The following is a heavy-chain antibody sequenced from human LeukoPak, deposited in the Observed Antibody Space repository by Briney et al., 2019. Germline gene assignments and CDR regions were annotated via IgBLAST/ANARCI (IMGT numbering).Heavy chain of an antibody. D-gene: IGHD6-13*01. CDR2: ITTRSSYI. CDR1: GFTFSSYS. Sequence: GGSLRLSCAASGFTFSSYSMKWVRQAPGKGLEWVSSITTRSSYIYYADSVKGRFNISRDDAKSSLYLQMSSLRAEDTAVYYCARDPAAAGSVWLDPWGQGILVTVSS. J-gene: IGHJ5*02. V-gene: IGHV3-21*01. CDR3: ARDPAAAGSVWLDP.